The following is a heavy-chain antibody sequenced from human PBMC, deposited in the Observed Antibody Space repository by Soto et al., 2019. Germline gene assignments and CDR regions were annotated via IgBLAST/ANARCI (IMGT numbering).Heavy chain of an antibody. V-gene: IGHV4-59*01. D-gene: IGHD3-9*01. CDR3: ARAPDYDIVTGYYGNWFDS. CDR1: GGSISSYY. CDR2: IYYSGST. Sequence: SETLSLTCTVSGGSISSYYWSWIRQPPGKGLEWIGYIYYSGSTNYNPSLKSRVTISVDTSKNQFSLKLSSVTAADTAVYYCARAPDYDIVTGYYGNWFDSWGQGTLVIVPS. J-gene: IGHJ5*01.